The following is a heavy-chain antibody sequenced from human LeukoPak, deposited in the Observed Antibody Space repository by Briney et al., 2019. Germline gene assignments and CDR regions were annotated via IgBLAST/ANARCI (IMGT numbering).Heavy chain of an antibody. CDR2: IWYDGSNK. CDR3: AMGYDSSGYFPF. D-gene: IGHD3-22*01. V-gene: IGHV3-33*01. Sequence: PGGSLRLSCAASGFTFSSYGMHWVRQAPGKGLEWVAVIWYDGSNKYYADSVKGRFTISRDNPKNTLYLQMNSLRAEDTAVYYCAMGYDSSGYFPFWGQGTLVTVSS. J-gene: IGHJ4*02. CDR1: GFTFSSYG.